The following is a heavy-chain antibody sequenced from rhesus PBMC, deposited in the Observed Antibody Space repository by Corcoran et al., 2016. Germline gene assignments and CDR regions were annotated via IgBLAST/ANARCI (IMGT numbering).Heavy chain of an antibody. J-gene: IGHJ6*01. D-gene: IGHD3-28*01. CDR3: ARRPGLYDSGYLYGLDS. CDR2: SYSSRGNT. Sequence: QVTLQESGPGLVKPLEPLSLTCAVSGGCMSGGYYYWSWIRRPTGKGLGRIGGSYSSRGNTSPNPSPKSRVNISKDTSKTQFSLKLSSVTAADTAVYYCARRPGLYDSGYLYGLDSWGQGVVVTVSS. V-gene: IGHV4S12*01. CDR1: GGCMSGGYYY.